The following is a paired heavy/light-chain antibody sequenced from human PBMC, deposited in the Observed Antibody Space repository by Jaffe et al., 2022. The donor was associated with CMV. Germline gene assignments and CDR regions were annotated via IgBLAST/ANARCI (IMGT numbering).Light chain of an antibody. V-gene: IGKV1-39*01. CDR3: QQSYSTPPMYT. Sequence: DIQMTQSPSSLSASVGDRVTITCRASQSISSYLNWYQQKPGKAPKLLIYAASSLQSGVPSRFSGSGSGTDFTLTISSLQPEDFATYYCQQSYSTPPMYTFGQGTKLEIK. J-gene: IGKJ2*01. CDR2: AAS. CDR1: QSISSY.
Heavy chain of an antibody. J-gene: IGHJ6*03. D-gene: IGHD3-10*01. CDR2: INHSGST. CDR1: GGSFSGYY. V-gene: IGHV4-34*01. CDR3: AREVGYYYGSGSYYVGRTTYHMDV. Sequence: QVQLQQWGAGLLKPSETLSLTCAVYGGSFSGYYWSWIRQPPGKGLEWIGEINHSGSTNYNPSLKSRVTISVDTSKNQFSLKLSSVTAADTAVYYCAREVGYYYGSGSYYVGRTTYHMDVWGKGTTVTVSS.